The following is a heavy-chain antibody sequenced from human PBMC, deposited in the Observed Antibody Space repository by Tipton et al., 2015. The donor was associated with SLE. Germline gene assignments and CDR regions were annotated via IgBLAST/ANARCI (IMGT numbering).Heavy chain of an antibody. J-gene: IGHJ4*02. CDR3: ARDWGGVPGYYFDY. Sequence: SLRLSCAASGFTFSSYAMHWVRQAPGKGLEWVAVISYDGSNKYYADSVKGRFTISRDNSKNTLYLQMNSLRAEDTAVYYCARDWGGVPGYYFDYWGQGTLVTVSS. CDR2: ISYDGSNK. D-gene: IGHD2-21*01. V-gene: IGHV3-30-3*01. CDR1: GFTFSSYA.